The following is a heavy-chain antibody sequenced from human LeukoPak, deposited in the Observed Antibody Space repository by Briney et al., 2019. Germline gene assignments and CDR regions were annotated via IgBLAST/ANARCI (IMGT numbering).Heavy chain of an antibody. J-gene: IGHJ4*02. CDR3: ARGTGTPTWHPPDY. CDR2: ISRTRGSI. V-gene: IGHV3-11*01. D-gene: IGHD1-7*01. CDR1: GFTLSDYY. Sequence: GGSLRLSCAASGFTLSDYYMTWIRQAPGKGLEWLSYISRTRGSIYYADSVKGRFTISRDNAKNSLYLQMNSLRAEDTALYYCARGTGTPTWHPPDYWGQGTLVTVSS.